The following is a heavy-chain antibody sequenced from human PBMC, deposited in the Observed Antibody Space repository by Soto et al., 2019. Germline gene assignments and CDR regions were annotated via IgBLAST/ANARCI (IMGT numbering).Heavy chain of an antibody. CDR3: ARDLQLLWFGEAYYYGMDV. CDR1: GYTFTSYY. Sequence: QVKLVQSGAEVKKPGASVKVSCKASGYTFTSYYMHWVRQAPGQGLEWMGIINPSGGSTSYAQKFQGRVTMTRDTSTSTVYMELSSLRSEDSAVYYCARDLQLLWFGEAYYYGMDVWGQGTTVTVSS. V-gene: IGHV1-46*01. CDR2: INPSGGST. D-gene: IGHD3-10*01. J-gene: IGHJ6*02.